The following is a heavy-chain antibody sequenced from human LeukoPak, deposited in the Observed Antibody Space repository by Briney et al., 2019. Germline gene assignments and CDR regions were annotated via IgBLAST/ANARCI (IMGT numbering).Heavy chain of an antibody. CDR2: IGRSGSPI. J-gene: IGHJ4*02. V-gene: IGHV3-48*03. D-gene: IGHD3-10*02. CDR1: GFTFSVYE. Sequence: PGGSLRLSCVASGFTFSVYEMTWVRQAPGKGLEWVSYIGRSGSPIFYADSVQGRFTISRDNAKNTLYLQMNSLRAEDTAVYYCARARGTMFYWGQGTLVTVSS. CDR3: ARARGTMFY.